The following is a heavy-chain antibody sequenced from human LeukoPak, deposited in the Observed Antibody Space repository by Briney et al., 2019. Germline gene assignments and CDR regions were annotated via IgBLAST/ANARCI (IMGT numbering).Heavy chain of an antibody. CDR3: ARGSGGRSTNCQRCRFFDF. J-gene: IGHJ4*02. Sequence: GASVKVSCKASGGTFSSYAISWVRQAPGQGLEWMGGIIPIFGTANYAQKFQGRVTITADESTSTAYMELSSLRSEDTAVYYCARGSGGRSTNCQRCRFFDFWGQGTLVTVSS. CDR2: IIPIFGTA. D-gene: IGHD2-15*01. CDR1: GGTFSSYA. V-gene: IGHV1-69*01.